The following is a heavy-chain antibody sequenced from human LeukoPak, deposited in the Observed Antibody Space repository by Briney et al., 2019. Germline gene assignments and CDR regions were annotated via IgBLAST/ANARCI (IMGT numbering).Heavy chain of an antibody. D-gene: IGHD5-12*01. J-gene: IGHJ4*02. CDR3: ARDGELRGYSGYDFDY. CDR2: ISSSGSYI. V-gene: IGHV3-21*01. CDR1: GFIFSSYR. Sequence: GGSLRLSCAASGFIFSSYRMNWVRQAPGKGLEWVSSISSSGSYIYYADSVRGRFTISRDNAKNSLYLQMNSLRAGDTAVYYCARDGELRGYSGYDFDYWGQGTLVTVSS.